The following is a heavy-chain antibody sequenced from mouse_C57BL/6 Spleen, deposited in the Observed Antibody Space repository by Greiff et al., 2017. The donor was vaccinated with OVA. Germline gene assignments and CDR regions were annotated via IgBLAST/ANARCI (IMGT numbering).Heavy chain of an antibody. CDR2: IDPSDSYT. V-gene: IGHV1-59*01. CDR3: ARQLWDYYAMDY. J-gene: IGHJ4*01. D-gene: IGHD1-1*02. CDR1: GYTFTSYW. Sequence: QVQLQQSGAELVRPGTSVKLSCKASGYTFTSYWMHWVKQRPGQGLEWIGVIDPSDSYTNYNQKFKGKATLTVDTSSSTAYMQLSSLTSEDSAVYYCARQLWDYYAMDYWGQGTSVTVSS.